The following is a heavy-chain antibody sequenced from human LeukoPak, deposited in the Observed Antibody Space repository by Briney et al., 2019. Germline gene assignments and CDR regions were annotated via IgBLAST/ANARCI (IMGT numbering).Heavy chain of an antibody. CDR1: GFTFSSSA. Sequence: GGSLRLSCAASGFTFSSSAMSWVRQAPGKGLGWVSNISGSGSGGSTYYADSVKGRFTISRDNSKNTLYLQMNSLRAEDTAVYYCAKSGYNRFDYWGQGTLVTVSS. V-gene: IGHV3-23*01. J-gene: IGHJ4*02. CDR2: ISGSGSGGST. CDR3: AKSGYNRFDY. D-gene: IGHD5-24*01.